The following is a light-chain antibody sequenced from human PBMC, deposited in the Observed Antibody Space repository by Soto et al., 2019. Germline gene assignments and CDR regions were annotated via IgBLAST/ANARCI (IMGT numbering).Light chain of an antibody. J-gene: IGKJ1*01. CDR1: QSVSSSY. V-gene: IGKV3-20*01. CDR2: GAS. CDR3: QQYGGSPRT. Sequence: EIVLTQSPDTLSLSPGERATLSCRASQSVSSSYLAWYQQKPGQAPRLLIYGASSRATGIPDRFSGSGSGTDFTLTISRLEPEDFAVYYCQQYGGSPRTFGQGTKVEIK.